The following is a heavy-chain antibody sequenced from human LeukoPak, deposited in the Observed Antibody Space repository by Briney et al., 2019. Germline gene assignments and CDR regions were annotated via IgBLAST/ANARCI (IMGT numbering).Heavy chain of an antibody. Sequence: GRSLRLSCAASGFSFSDYYMSWIRQAPRKGLDWVPYISSSGSTIYYADSVKGRFTISRDNAKNSLYLQMNSLRAEDTAVYYCARRTRIQLWSLDYWGQGTLVTVSS. CDR2: ISSSGSTI. D-gene: IGHD5-18*01. J-gene: IGHJ4*02. CDR1: GFSFSDYY. CDR3: ARRTRIQLWSLDY. V-gene: IGHV3-11*01.